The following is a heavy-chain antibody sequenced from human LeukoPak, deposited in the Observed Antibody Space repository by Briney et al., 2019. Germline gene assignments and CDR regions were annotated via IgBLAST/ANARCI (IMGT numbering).Heavy chain of an antibody. V-gene: IGHV3-21*01. J-gene: IGHJ4*02. Sequence: PGGSLRLSCAASGFTFSSYSMNWVRQAPGKGLEWVSSISSSSSYIYYADSVKGRFTISRDNAKNSLYLQMNSLGAEDTAVYYCARGDYGDYLRGSGFGKSDYWGQGTLVTVSS. CDR1: GFTFSSYS. CDR3: ARGDYGDYLRGSGFGKSDY. D-gene: IGHD4-17*01. CDR2: ISSSSSYI.